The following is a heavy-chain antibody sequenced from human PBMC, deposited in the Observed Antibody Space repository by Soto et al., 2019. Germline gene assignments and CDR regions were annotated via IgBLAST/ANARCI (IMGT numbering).Heavy chain of an antibody. Sequence: QVQLQESGPGLVKPSETLSLTCTVSGGSITTNYWSWIRQPPGKGLEWIGYIYYRGSTNYNPSLKGAVTISVASSKNQFSLKLGSVTAAATAVYYCARMTYYDFLTGYPSGYCFDYWGQGTLVTVSS. CDR3: ARMTYYDFLTGYPSGYCFDY. CDR1: GGSITTNY. D-gene: IGHD3-9*01. V-gene: IGHV4-59*01. J-gene: IGHJ4*02. CDR2: IYYRGST.